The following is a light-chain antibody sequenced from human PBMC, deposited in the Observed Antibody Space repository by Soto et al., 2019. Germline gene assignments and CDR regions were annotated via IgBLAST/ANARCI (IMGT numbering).Light chain of an antibody. CDR1: QSVAGRN. V-gene: IGKV3-20*01. CDR2: DAS. Sequence: EIVLTQSPGTLSLSPGERATLSCRASQSVAGRNLAWFQQKPGQAPRLLIYDASIRATGIPDRFSGSGSGTEFTLTISRLESEDSAVYSCQNYGNSQITFGQGTRLEIK. J-gene: IGKJ5*01. CDR3: QNYGNSQIT.